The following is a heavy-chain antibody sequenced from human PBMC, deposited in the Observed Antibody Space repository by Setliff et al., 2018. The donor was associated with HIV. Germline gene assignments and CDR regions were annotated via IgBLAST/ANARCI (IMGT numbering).Heavy chain of an antibody. Sequence: GGSLRLSCAASGFTFSRYWMHWVRQAPGQGLVWVSGINNDTTTTTYADSVKGRFSIPRDNAKNTLYLQMNGLRGEDTAVYYCAMFSSSSGWGQGTQVTVSS. CDR1: GFTFSRYW. D-gene: IGHD6-6*01. CDR2: INNDTTTT. J-gene: IGHJ4*02. CDR3: AMFSSSSG. V-gene: IGHV3-74*01.